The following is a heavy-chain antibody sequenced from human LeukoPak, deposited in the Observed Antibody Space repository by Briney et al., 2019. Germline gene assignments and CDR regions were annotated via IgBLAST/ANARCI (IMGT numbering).Heavy chain of an antibody. CDR2: IYYSGST. D-gene: IGHD6-13*01. Sequence: SETLSLTCTVSGGSISSGGYNWNWIRQHPGKGLEWIGYIYYSGSTYYNPSLKSRVTISADTSKNQFSLKLSSVTAADTAVYYCARDRAAAGFNWFDPWGQGTLVAVSS. CDR3: ARDRAAAGFNWFDP. V-gene: IGHV4-31*03. CDR1: GGSISSGGYN. J-gene: IGHJ5*02.